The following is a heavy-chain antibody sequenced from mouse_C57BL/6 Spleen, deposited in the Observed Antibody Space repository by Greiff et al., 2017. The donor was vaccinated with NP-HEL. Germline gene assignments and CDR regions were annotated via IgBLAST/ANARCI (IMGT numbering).Heavy chain of an antibody. D-gene: IGHD2-5*01. CDR3: TREYYSNYDYFDY. Sequence: EVKLVESGEGLVKPGGSLKLSCAASGFTFSSYAMSWVRQTPEKRLEWVAYISSGGDYIYYADTVKGRFTISRDNARNTLYLQMSSLKSEDTAMYYCTREYYSNYDYFDYWGQGTTLTVSS. V-gene: IGHV5-9-1*02. CDR1: GFTFSSYA. J-gene: IGHJ2*01. CDR2: ISSGGDYI.